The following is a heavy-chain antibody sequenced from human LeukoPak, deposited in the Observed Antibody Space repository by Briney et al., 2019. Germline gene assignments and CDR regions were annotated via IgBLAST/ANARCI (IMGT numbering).Heavy chain of an antibody. D-gene: IGHD3-10*01. CDR2: IYYSGST. J-gene: IGHJ3*02. V-gene: IGHV4-59*01. CDR1: GGSISSYY. CDR3: ARETITMVRGVIILGAFDI. Sequence: SETLSLTCTVSGGSISSYYWSWIRQPPGKGLEWIGYIYYSGSTNYNPSLKSRVTISVDTSKNQFSLKLSSVTAADTAVYYCARETITMVRGVIILGAFDIWGQGTMVTVSS.